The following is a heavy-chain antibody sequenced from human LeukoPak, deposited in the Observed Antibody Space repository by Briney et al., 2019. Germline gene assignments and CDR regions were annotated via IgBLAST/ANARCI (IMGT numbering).Heavy chain of an antibody. V-gene: IGHV4-39*01. CDR2: IHYSEST. CDR1: GGSVIIDTYY. J-gene: IGHJ5*02. CDR3: ARHAKSNYFDP. Sequence: SETLFLTCTVSGGSVIIDTYYRGWIRQPPGKGLEWIGSIHYSESTYYTPSLKTRITMSVDTSKNQFSLKLRSVTAADTAVYFCARHAKSNYFDPWGQGTLVTVSS.